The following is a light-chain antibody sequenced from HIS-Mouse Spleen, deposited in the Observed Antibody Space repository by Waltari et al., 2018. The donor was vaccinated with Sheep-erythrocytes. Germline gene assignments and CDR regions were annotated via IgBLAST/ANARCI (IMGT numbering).Light chain of an antibody. V-gene: IGLV2-11*01. CDR3: CSYAGSYTLV. CDR2: DVS. CDR1: SSYVGGYHY. J-gene: IGLJ2*01. Sequence: QSALTQPRSVSGSPGQSVTIPCTGTSSYVGGYHYVSWYQHHPGKAPKLLIYDVSKRPSGVPDRFSAYKSGNTASLTISGLQAEDEADYYCCSYAGSYTLVFGGGTKLTVL.